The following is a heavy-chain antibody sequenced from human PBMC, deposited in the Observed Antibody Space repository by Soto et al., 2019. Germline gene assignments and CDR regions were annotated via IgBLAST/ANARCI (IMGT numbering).Heavy chain of an antibody. Sequence: ASVKVSCKASGGTFSSYAISWVRQAPGQGLEWMGGIIPIFGTANYAQKFQGRVTITADESTSTAYMELSSLRSEDTAVYYCARVAVSAGYSSSWLATNYYYYGMDVWGQGTTVTVSS. CDR3: ARVAVSAGYSSSWLATNYYYYGMDV. CDR2: IIPIFGTA. D-gene: IGHD6-13*01. J-gene: IGHJ6*02. V-gene: IGHV1-69*13. CDR1: GGTFSSYA.